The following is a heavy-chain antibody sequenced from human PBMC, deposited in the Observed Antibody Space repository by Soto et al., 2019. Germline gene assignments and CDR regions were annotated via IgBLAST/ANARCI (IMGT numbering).Heavy chain of an antibody. D-gene: IGHD3-22*01. Sequence: GGSLRLSCAASGFTFSSYWMSWVRQAPGKGLEWVANIKQDGSEKYYVDSVKGRFTISRDNAKNSLYLQMNSLRAEDTAVYYCARDFHYYDSSGYVYYFDYWGQGTLVTVSS. J-gene: IGHJ4*02. V-gene: IGHV3-7*05. CDR2: IKQDGSEK. CDR1: GFTFSSYW. CDR3: ARDFHYYDSSGYVYYFDY.